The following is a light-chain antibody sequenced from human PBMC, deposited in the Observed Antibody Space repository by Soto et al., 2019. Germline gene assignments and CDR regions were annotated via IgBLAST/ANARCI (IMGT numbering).Light chain of an antibody. Sequence: QSVLTQSPSAYASLGASVKLTCTLSSGHSSYAIAWHQQQPEKSPRFLMRLDSDGSVYKGDGIPDRFSGSISGAERYLTISSLQSEDEADYYCQTWGTGIEVFGGGTKVTVL. CDR1: SGHSSYA. V-gene: IGLV4-69*01. CDR2: LDSDGSV. CDR3: QTWGTGIEV. J-gene: IGLJ3*02.